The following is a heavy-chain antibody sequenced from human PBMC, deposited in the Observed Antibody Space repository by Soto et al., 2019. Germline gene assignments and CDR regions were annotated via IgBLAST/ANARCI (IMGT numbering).Heavy chain of an antibody. CDR3: ARELGGYSGYDTWYFDL. Sequence: QVQLVQSGAEVKKPGSSVKVSCKASGGTFSSYAISWVRQAPGQGLEWKGGIIPIFGTANYAQKFQGRVTITGDESTRAAYMELSSLRSEDTAVYYCARELGGYSGYDTWYFDLWGRGTLVTVSS. J-gene: IGHJ2*01. CDR2: IIPIFGTA. D-gene: IGHD5-12*01. CDR1: GGTFSSYA. V-gene: IGHV1-69*01.